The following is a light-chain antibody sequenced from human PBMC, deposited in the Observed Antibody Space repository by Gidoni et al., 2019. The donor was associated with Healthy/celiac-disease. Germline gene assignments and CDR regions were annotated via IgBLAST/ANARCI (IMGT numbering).Light chain of an antibody. CDR2: DAS. J-gene: IGKJ2*01. V-gene: IGKV3-11*01. CDR1: QSVSSY. CDR3: QQRSNWYT. Sequence: EIVLTQSPATLSLSPGERAPLSCRARQSVSSYLAWYQQKPGQAPRLLIYDASNRATGIPARFSGSVSGTYFTVTISSLEPEDFAVYYCQQRSNWYTFGQGTKLEIK.